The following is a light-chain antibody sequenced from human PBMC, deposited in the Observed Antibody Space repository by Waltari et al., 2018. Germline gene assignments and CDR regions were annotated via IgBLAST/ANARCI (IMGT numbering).Light chain of an antibody. CDR2: GAS. CDR3: QQYGTSPFT. Sequence: EIVLTQSPGTLSLSPGERATLSCRASQSVRNSYLALYQQKPGQAPRLLIYGASSRATDIPDRFSGSGSGTDFTLTISRLGPEDFALYYCQQYGTSPFTFGPGTKVDIK. CDR1: QSVRNSY. J-gene: IGKJ3*01. V-gene: IGKV3-20*01.